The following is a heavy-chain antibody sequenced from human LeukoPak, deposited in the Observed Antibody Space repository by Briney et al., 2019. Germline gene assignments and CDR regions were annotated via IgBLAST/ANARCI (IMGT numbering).Heavy chain of an antibody. CDR1: GSTFSTSW. Sequence: GGSLRLSCAASGSTFSTSWMTWVRQGPGKGLEWVANINQDGSEKYYVDSGKGRFTISRDNAKNSLYLQLNSLRAEDTAVYYCAADSGSYDNGVYWGQGTLVTVSS. CDR2: INQDGSEK. J-gene: IGHJ4*02. D-gene: IGHD1-26*01. CDR3: AADSGSYDNGVY. V-gene: IGHV3-7*01.